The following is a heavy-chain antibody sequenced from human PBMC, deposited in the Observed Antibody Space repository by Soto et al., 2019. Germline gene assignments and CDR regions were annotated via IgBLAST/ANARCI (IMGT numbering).Heavy chain of an antibody. Sequence: QEQLVQSGAEVKKPGSSVKVSCKASGGLFSSYPISWVRQVPGQGLEWMGGIIPVFQTAYSTQRFQGRVTITADESTNTAYMELSSLRSEDTAIYYCARVGSGYTWFTDFWGQGTLVTVSS. CDR3: ARVGSGYTWFTDF. D-gene: IGHD3-22*01. CDR1: GGLFSSYP. V-gene: IGHV1-69*01. CDR2: IIPVFQTA. J-gene: IGHJ4*02.